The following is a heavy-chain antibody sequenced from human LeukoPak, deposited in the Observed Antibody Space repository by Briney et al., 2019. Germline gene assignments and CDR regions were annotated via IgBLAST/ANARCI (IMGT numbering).Heavy chain of an antibody. V-gene: IGHV1-2*02. CDR3: ARGRDLDCSSASCSMFDY. J-gene: IGHJ4*02. CDR2: LNPNSGGT. Sequence: ASVKVSCKASGYTFTGYYMHWVRQAPGQGLEWMGWLNPNSGGTNYAQKFQGRFTMTRDTSINTAYMELSSLTSDETAGYYCARGRDLDCSSASCSMFDYWGQGTLVTVSS. CDR1: GYTFTGYY. D-gene: IGHD2-2*01.